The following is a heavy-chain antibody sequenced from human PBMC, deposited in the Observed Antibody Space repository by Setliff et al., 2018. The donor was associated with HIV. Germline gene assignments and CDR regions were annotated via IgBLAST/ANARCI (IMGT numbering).Heavy chain of an antibody. J-gene: IGHJ4*02. D-gene: IGHD7-27*01. CDR2: ISPNNGDK. Sequence: VASVKVSCKASGYTFTDYFLHWVRQAPGQGLEWMGWISPNNGDKNIPQRFRGRVTMTRDTSISTAYLELNGLRSDDTSMYYCARQLSNSLDYWGQGTLVTVSS. CDR1: GYTFTDYF. V-gene: IGHV1-2*02. CDR3: ARQLSNSLDY.